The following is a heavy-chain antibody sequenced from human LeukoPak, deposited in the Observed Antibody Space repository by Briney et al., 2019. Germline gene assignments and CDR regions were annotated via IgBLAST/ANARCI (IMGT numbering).Heavy chain of an antibody. D-gene: IGHD6-13*01. Sequence: SGGSLRLSCAASGFTFSNAWMSWVRQAPGKGLEWVGRIKSKTDGGTTDYAAPVKGRFTISRDDSKNTLYLQMNSLRAEDTAVYYCAREVSSSWYYVDYWGQGTLVTVSS. V-gene: IGHV3-15*01. CDR2: IKSKTDGGTT. J-gene: IGHJ4*02. CDR3: AREVSSSWYYVDY. CDR1: GFTFSNAW.